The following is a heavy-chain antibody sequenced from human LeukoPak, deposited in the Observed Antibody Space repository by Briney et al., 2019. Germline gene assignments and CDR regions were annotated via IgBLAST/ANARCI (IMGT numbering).Heavy chain of an antibody. D-gene: IGHD5-12*01. J-gene: IGHJ6*03. CDR1: GGTFSSYA. CDR2: IIPIFGTA. Sequence: SVKVSRKASGGTFSSYAISWVRQAPGQGLEWMGGIIPIFGTANYAQKFQGRVTITTDESTSTAYMELSSLRSEDTAVYYCARVGGYSGYGEHYYYYMDVWGKGTTVTVSS. V-gene: IGHV1-69*05. CDR3: ARVGGYSGYGEHYYYYMDV.